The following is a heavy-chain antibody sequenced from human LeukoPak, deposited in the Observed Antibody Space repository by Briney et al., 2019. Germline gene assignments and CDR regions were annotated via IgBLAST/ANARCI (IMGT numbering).Heavy chain of an antibody. CDR1: GFSFSNSW. V-gene: IGHV3-7*01. CDR3: VSQQLAPP. CDR2: IKEDGSIE. Sequence: PGGSLRLSCAASGFSFSNSWMHWVRQAPGKGLEWVANIKEDGSIEDYVDSVKGRFTVSRDNAKNSLYLEMNSLRVEDTAVYYCVSQQLAPPWGQGTLVIVSS. J-gene: IGHJ5*02. D-gene: IGHD1-1*01.